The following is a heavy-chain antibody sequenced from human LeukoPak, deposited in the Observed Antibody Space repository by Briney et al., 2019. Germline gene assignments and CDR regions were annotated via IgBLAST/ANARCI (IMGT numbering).Heavy chain of an antibody. Sequence: PSETLSLTCTVSGGSISSYYWSWIRQPAGKGLEWIGRIYTSGSTNYNPSLKSRVTMSVDTSRNQFSQKLSSVTAADTAVYYCARNSYCGGDCYSEDYWGQGTLVTVSS. CDR2: IYTSGST. V-gene: IGHV4-4*07. D-gene: IGHD2-21*02. J-gene: IGHJ4*02. CDR3: ARNSYCGGDCYSEDY. CDR1: GGSISSYY.